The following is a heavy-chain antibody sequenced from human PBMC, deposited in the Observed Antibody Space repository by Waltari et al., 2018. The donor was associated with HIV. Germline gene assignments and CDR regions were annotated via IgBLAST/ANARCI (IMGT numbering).Heavy chain of an antibody. CDR1: KFIVSGKH. CDR3: ATGVRYYGP. D-gene: IGHD3-10*01. V-gene: IGHV3-53*01. Sequence: AESGGRLIQPWGTIGHPCQSSKFIVSGKHVTGIRQAPGGSLELVAVIYPDDTTHYADSVSGRFTISRAKSRTTVLLLMTGLFVDDTATYFCATGVRYYGPWGQGTRVTVSS. CDR2: IYPDDTT. J-gene: IGHJ5*02.